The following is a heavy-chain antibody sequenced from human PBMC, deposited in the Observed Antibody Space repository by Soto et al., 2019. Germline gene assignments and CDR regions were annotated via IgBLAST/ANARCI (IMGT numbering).Heavy chain of an antibody. D-gene: IGHD2-2*01. J-gene: IGHJ6*02. CDR2: INAGNGNT. CDR1: GYSFTSYA. Sequence: ASVKVSCKAPGYSFTSYAIYWVRQAPGQRLAWMGWINAGNGNTKYSQKLQGRVTFTGDTSASTAHMELSSLRSEDTAVYFCARGVENIVVVLDVFGYYGMDVWG. CDR3: ARGVENIVVVLDVFGYYGMDV. V-gene: IGHV1-3*01.